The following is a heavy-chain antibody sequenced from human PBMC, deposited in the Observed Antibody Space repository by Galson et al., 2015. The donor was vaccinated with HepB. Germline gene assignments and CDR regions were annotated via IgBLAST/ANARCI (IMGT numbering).Heavy chain of an antibody. CDR3: ARVVSSGYSDY. Sequence: SLRLSCAASGFTVSSNYMSWVRQAPGKGLEWASVIYSGGSTYYADSVKGRFTISRDNSKNTLYLQMNSLRAEDTAVYYCARVVSSGYSDYWGQGTLVTVSS. CDR2: IYSGGST. D-gene: IGHD3-22*01. J-gene: IGHJ4*02. CDR1: GFTVSSNY. V-gene: IGHV3-66*01.